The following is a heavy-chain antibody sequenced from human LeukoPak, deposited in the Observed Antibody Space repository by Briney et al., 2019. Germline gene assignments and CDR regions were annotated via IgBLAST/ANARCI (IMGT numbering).Heavy chain of an antibody. D-gene: IGHD3-22*01. Sequence: PGGSLRLSCAASGFTFSSYAMSWVRQAPGKGLEWVSAISGSGGSTYYADSVKGRFTMSRDNSKNTLYLQMNSLRAEDTAVYYCAKDTTTMIVGNWFDPWGQGTLVTVSS. CDR2: ISGSGGST. V-gene: IGHV3-23*01. J-gene: IGHJ5*02. CDR3: AKDTTTMIVGNWFDP. CDR1: GFTFSSYA.